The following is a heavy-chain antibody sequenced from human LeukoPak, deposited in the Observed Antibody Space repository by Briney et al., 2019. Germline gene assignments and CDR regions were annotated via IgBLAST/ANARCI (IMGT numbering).Heavy chain of an antibody. CDR1: GFTFSSYE. V-gene: IGHV3-48*03. CDR3: ARENYYDSSGYGMDV. D-gene: IGHD3-22*01. Sequence: GGSLRLSCAASGFTFSSYEMNWVRQAPGKGLEWVSYISSSGSTIYYADSVKGRFTISRDNAKNSLYLQMNSLRAEDTAVYYCARENYYDSSGYGMDVWGQRTTVTVSS. J-gene: IGHJ6*02. CDR2: ISSSGSTI.